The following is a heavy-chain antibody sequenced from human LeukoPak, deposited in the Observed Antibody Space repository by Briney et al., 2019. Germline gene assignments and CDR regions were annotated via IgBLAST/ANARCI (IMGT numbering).Heavy chain of an antibody. V-gene: IGHV3-33*05. CDR1: GFTFSSYG. CDR3: AKDYGDYFFDY. D-gene: IGHD4-17*01. Sequence: GRSLRLSCAASGFTFSSYGMHWVRQAPGKGLEWVAVISYDGSNKYYADSVKGRFTISRDNSKNTLYLQMNSLRAEDTAVYYCAKDYGDYFFDYRGQGTLVTVSS. CDR2: ISYDGSNK. J-gene: IGHJ4*02.